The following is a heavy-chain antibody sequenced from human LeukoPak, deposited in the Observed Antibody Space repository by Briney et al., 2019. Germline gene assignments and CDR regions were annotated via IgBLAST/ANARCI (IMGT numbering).Heavy chain of an antibody. J-gene: IGHJ4*02. CDR2: ISSSGSTI. Sequence: GGSLRLSCAASGFTFSSYEMNWVRQAPGKGLERVSYISSSGSTIYYADSVKGRFTISRDNAKNLLYLQMNSLRAEDTAVYYCAREGASLGYYFDYWGQGTLVTVSS. D-gene: IGHD4/OR15-4a*01. CDR3: AREGASLGYYFDY. CDR1: GFTFSSYE. V-gene: IGHV3-48*03.